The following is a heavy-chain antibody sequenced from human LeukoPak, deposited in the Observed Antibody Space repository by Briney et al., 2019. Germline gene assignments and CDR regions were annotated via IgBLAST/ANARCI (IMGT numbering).Heavy chain of an antibody. V-gene: IGHV1-3*01. CDR1: RYTFASQT. Sequence: ASVKVSCKAYRYTFASQTIHWVRQAPGQRLEWMGRINAGNANTKLSQKFQDRLTISRDTSASTAYMELNSLRSEDTAIYYCARDFSTGDAFDIWGQGTEVTVSS. CDR2: INAGNANT. D-gene: IGHD3/OR15-3a*01. CDR3: ARDFSTGDAFDI. J-gene: IGHJ3*02.